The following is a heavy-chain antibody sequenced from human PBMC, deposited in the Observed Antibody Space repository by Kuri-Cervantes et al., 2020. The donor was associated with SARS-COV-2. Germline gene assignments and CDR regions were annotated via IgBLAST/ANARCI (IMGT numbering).Heavy chain of an antibody. Sequence: SETLSLTCTVSGGSISSSSYYWGWIRQPPGKGLKWIGSIYYSGSTYYNPSLKSRVTISVDTSKNQFSLKLSSVTAADTAVYYCARVARLVSYYFDYRGQGTLVTVSS. CDR3: ARVARLVSYYFDY. J-gene: IGHJ4*02. CDR1: GGSISSSSYY. D-gene: IGHD6-6*01. V-gene: IGHV4-39*01. CDR2: IYYSGST.